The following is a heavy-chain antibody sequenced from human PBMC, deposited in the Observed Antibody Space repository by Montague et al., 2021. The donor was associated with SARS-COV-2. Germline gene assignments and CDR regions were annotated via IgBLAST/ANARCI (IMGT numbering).Heavy chain of an antibody. CDR1: GFTFSNYA. CDR3: AKDPHYDLWSGYYFDY. Sequence: SLRLSCAASGFTFSNYAMSWVRQAPGKGLEWVSVIYSGGSSTYYADSVKGRFTISRDNSKNTLYLQRNSLRAEDTAVYYCAKDPHYDLWSGYYFDYWGQGTLVTVSS. J-gene: IGHJ4*02. CDR2: IYSGGSST. V-gene: IGHV3-23*03. D-gene: IGHD3-3*01.